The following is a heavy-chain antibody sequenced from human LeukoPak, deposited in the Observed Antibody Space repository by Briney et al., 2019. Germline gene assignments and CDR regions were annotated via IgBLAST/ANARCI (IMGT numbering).Heavy chain of an antibody. Sequence: GGSLRLSCEASGFKFFTFAMHWVRRAPGKGLEWVAIISYDGSNKYYGDSVKGRFTISRDNSKSTLYLQMNSLRPEDTAVYYCAKGGSNNWSFDNWGQGTLVTVSS. CDR1: GFKFFTFA. CDR3: AKGGSNNWSFDN. V-gene: IGHV3-30-3*01. D-gene: IGHD1-1*01. CDR2: ISYDGSNK. J-gene: IGHJ4*02.